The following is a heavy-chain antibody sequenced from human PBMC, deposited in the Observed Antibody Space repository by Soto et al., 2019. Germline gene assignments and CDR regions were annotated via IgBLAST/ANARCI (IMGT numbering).Heavy chain of an antibody. J-gene: IGHJ3*02. CDR3: VRDRSITIFGVAPASAFDI. D-gene: IGHD3-3*01. V-gene: IGHV3-21*01. CDR2: ISSSSYI. Sequence: GGSLRLSCAASGFTFSSYSMNWVRQAPGKGLEWVSSISSSSYIYYADSVKGRFTISRDNAKNSLYLQMNSLRAEDTAVYYCVRDRSITIFGVAPASAFDIWGQGTMVTVSS. CDR1: GFTFSSYS.